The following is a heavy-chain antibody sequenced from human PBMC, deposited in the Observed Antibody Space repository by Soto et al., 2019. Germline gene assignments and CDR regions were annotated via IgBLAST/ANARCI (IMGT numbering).Heavy chain of an antibody. D-gene: IGHD1-20*01. V-gene: IGHV3-23*01. CDR2: ISGSGGTT. J-gene: IGHJ4*02. CDR3: AKDLEYNWNYWDY. CDR1: GFIFSTYA. Sequence: GGSLRLSCAASGFIFSTYAMTWVRQAPGKGLEWVSTISGSGGTTNYADSVKGRFTISRDNSKDTLYLQLNSLRAEDTAVYYCAKDLEYNWNYWDYWGQGTLVTVSS.